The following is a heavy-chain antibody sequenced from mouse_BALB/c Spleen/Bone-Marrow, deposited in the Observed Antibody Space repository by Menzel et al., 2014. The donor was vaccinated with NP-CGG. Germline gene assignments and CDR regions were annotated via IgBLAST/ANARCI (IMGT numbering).Heavy chain of an antibody. Sequence: VQLQQPGAELVKPGASVKLSRTASGFNITDPYIHWVKQRPGQGLDWIGRIDPASDNTQYDPKFQGKATLTADTSSNTAYLQLSSLTSEDTAVYYCATLTGHFDYWGQGTILTVSS. CDR1: GFNITDPY. CDR2: IDPASDNT. J-gene: IGHJ2*01. V-gene: IGHV14-3*02. CDR3: ATLTGHFDY. D-gene: IGHD4-1*01.